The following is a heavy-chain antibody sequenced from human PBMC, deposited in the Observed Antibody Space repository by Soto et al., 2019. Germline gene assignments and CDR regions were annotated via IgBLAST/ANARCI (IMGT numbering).Heavy chain of an antibody. CDR1: GDSISSDY. V-gene: IGHV4-59*01. CDR2: IYYSGST. Sequence: SETLSLTCTVSGDSISSDYWSWTRQPPGKGLECIGYIYYSGSTNYNPSLKSRVTISIDTSKNQFSLKLSSVTAADTAVYYCARLSTVISWGQGTLVTVSS. D-gene: IGHD4-17*01. CDR3: ARLSTVIS. J-gene: IGHJ5*02.